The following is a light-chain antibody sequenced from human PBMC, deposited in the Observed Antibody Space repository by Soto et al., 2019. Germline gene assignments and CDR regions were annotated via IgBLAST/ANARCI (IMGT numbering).Light chain of an antibody. Sequence: QSVLTQPPSVSGAPGQRVTISGSGASSSIGAGYEVHWYHQLPGTAPKLVLSGNGNRPSGVPDRLSASKSGTSASLAIPGLQAEDEGHYYCQSYAKRMTDYVFGTGTKVTVL. V-gene: IGLV1-40*01. CDR3: QSYAKRMTDYV. CDR1: SSSIGAGYE. J-gene: IGLJ1*01. CDR2: GNG.